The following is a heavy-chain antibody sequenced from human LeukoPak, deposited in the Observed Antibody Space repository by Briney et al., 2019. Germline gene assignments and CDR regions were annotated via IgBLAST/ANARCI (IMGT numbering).Heavy chain of an antibody. CDR2: ISYDGSNK. J-gene: IGHJ2*01. V-gene: IGHV3-30*12. CDR3: AKEGVQTPSDWYFDL. CDR1: GFALSGFG. D-gene: IGHD1-26*01. Sequence: GGSLRLSCAASGFALSGFGMHWVRQAPGKGLEWVAVISYDGSNKYYADSVKGRFTISRDNSKNTLYLQVNSLRAEDTAVYYCAKEGVQTPSDWYFDLWGRGTLVTVSS.